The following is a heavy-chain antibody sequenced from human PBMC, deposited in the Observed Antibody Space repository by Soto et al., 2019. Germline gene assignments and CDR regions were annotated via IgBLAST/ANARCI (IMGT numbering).Heavy chain of an antibody. CDR2: IYTSGST. CDR1: GGSISSYY. CDR3: GRYNRGSFDP. D-gene: IGHD1-20*01. Sequence: SETLSLTSTVSGGSISSYYWSWIRQPAGKGVEGIGRIYTSGSTNYNPSLKSRVTMAVDTSKNQFSLKLSSVTGADTAVSYCGRYNRGSFDPCGQGTRGTVST. J-gene: IGHJ5*02. V-gene: IGHV4-4*07.